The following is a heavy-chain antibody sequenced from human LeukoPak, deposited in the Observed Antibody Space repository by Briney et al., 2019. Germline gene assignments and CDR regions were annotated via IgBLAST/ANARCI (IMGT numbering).Heavy chain of an antibody. CDR2: ISAYNGNT. CDR3: ARDLGYSRRYYDFSD. V-gene: IGHV1-18*01. J-gene: IGHJ4*02. Sequence: ASVKVSCKASGYTFTSYGISWVRQAPGQGLEWMGWISAYNGNTNYAQKFQGRVTMTRDTSITTAYMELSRLTSDDTAVYYCARDLGYSRRYYDFSDWGQGTLVTVSS. CDR1: GYTFTSYG. D-gene: IGHD3-3*01.